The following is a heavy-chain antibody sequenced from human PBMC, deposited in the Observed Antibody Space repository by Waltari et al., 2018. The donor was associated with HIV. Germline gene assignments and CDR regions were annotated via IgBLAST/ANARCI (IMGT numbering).Heavy chain of an antibody. D-gene: IGHD3-3*01. Sequence: GKLVESGGGLVKPGGSLSLPCVVSGFTFIPFNIKWVRQATGKGLEGVSSISSTSSFIYYADSLKRRFTVSRDNAKNSLYLQINNLRAEDTAIYYCASENFWGGPHNWGQGTLVTVSS. CDR1: GFTFIPFN. CDR2: ISSTSSFI. CDR3: ASENFWGGPHN. V-gene: IGHV3-21*03. J-gene: IGHJ4*02.